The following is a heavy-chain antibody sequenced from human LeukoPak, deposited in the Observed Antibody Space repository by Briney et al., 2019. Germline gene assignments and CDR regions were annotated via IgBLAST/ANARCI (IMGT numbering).Heavy chain of an antibody. CDR2: ISYDGSNK. CDR1: GFTFSSYS. J-gene: IGHJ4*02. CDR3: ARDLKDPFQYYFDY. V-gene: IGHV3-30*03. Sequence: GGSLRLSCAASGFTFSSYSMNWVRQAPGKGLEWVAVISYDGSNKYYADSVKGRFTISRDNSKNTLYLQMNSLRAEDTAVYYCARDLKDPFQYYFDYWGQGTLVTVSS.